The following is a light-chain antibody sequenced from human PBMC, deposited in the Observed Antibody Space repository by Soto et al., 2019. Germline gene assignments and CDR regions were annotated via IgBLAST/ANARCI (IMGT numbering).Light chain of an antibody. CDR2: ANN. Sequence: QSVLTQPPSVSAAPGQTVTISCSGSSSNIGNNYVSWYQQLPGTAPKLLIYANNKRPSGIPDRLSGSKSGTSATLGITGLQTGDEADYYCGTWDSSLSAVVFGGGTKVTVL. V-gene: IGLV1-51*01. CDR1: SSNIGNNY. J-gene: IGLJ2*01. CDR3: GTWDSSLSAVV.